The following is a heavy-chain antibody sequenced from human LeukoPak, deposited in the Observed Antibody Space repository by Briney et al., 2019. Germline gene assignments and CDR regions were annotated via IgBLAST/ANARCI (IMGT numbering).Heavy chain of an antibody. CDR3: TTIKRGNIFGYFDF. Sequence: SETLSLTCTVSGGSMTTHHWNWIRQTPGKGLEWIGYVFDSGRTKENPSLKSRVTLSTDTSKNQLSMRLSSVTAADTAVYYCTTIKRGNIFGYFDFWGQGILVTVSS. CDR2: VFDSGRT. CDR1: GGSMTTHH. V-gene: IGHV4-59*11. J-gene: IGHJ4*02. D-gene: IGHD5-18*01.